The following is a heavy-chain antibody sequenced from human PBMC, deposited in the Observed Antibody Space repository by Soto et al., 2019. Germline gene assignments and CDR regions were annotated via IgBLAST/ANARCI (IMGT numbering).Heavy chain of an antibody. D-gene: IGHD2-2*01. Sequence: ASVKVSCKASGYAFANYGITWVGQAPGQGLEYMGWISGYNGNTNYEQKFQGRVTMTTDTSTSTVYMELRSLRSDDTAVYYCARFKVVPGHSWFDPWGQGTLVTVSS. CDR2: ISGYNGNT. CDR1: GYAFANYG. CDR3: ARFKVVPGHSWFDP. V-gene: IGHV1-18*04. J-gene: IGHJ5*02.